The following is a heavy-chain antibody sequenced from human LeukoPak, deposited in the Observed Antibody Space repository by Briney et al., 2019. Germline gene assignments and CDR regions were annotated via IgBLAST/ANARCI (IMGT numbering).Heavy chain of an antibody. Sequence: SCKASGGTLSNYAISWVRQAPGKGLEWVANIKPDGSEKSYVDSVKGRFTISRDNAKNSLYLQMNSLRAEDTAVYYCARGQMAGYWGQGTLVTVSS. CDR1: GGTLSNYA. D-gene: IGHD5-24*01. V-gene: IGHV3-7*05. CDR2: IKPDGSEK. CDR3: ARGQMAGY. J-gene: IGHJ4*02.